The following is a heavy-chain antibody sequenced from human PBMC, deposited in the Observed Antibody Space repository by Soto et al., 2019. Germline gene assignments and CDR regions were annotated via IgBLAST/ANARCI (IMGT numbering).Heavy chain of an antibody. Sequence: QGQLVQSGAEMKMPGASVKVSCKASGYTFTRYGISWVRQAPGQGLEWMGWISGYNGDANYAQRFQGRVSMTIDTSTTTAYMELRTLTSDDTAVYYCAKNGQPPYYYYGLDVWGQGTTVTVSS. CDR3: AKNGQPPYYYYGLDV. V-gene: IGHV1-18*01. CDR1: GYTFTRYG. D-gene: IGHD2-8*01. J-gene: IGHJ6*02. CDR2: ISGYNGDA.